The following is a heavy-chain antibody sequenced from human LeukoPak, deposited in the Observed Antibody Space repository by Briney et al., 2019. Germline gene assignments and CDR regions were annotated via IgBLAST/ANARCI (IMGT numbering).Heavy chain of an antibody. CDR3: ASGLEFNWFDP. CDR1: GVSISSSSYY. CDR2: INHSGST. D-gene: IGHD2/OR15-2a*01. V-gene: IGHV4-39*07. Sequence: SETLSLTCTVSGVSISSSSYYWSWIRQPPGKGLEWIGEINHSGSTNYNPSLKSRVTISVDTSKNQFSLKLSSVTAADTAVYYCASGLEFNWFDPWGQGTLVTVSS. J-gene: IGHJ5*02.